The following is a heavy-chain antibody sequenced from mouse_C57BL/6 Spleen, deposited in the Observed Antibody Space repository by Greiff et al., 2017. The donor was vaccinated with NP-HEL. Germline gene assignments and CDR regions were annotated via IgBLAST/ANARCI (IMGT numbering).Heavy chain of an antibody. J-gene: IGHJ3*01. Sequence: QVQLQQSGAELAKPGASVKLSCKASGYTFTSYWMHWVKQRPGQGLEWIGYINPSSGYTKYNQKFKDKATLTADKSSSTAYMQLSSLTSEDSAVYYCASGDDGYLAWFAYWGQGTLVTVSA. D-gene: IGHD2-3*01. V-gene: IGHV1-7*01. CDR2: INPSSGYT. CDR1: GYTFTSYW. CDR3: ASGDDGYLAWFAY.